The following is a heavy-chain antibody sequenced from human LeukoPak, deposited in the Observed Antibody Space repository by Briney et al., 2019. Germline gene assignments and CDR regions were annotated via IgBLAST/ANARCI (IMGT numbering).Heavy chain of an antibody. D-gene: IGHD1-26*01. V-gene: IGHV5-51*01. CDR3: AIYSDTYYFDH. CDR1: GYSFTSSW. CDR2: IYPGDSDT. J-gene: IGHJ4*02. Sequence: GESLKISCKGSGYSFTSSWVGWVRQMPGKGLEWMGIIYPGDSDTRYSPSFQGQVTISADKSISTAYLQWSSLKASDTAMYYCAIYSDTYYFDHWGQGTLVTVSS.